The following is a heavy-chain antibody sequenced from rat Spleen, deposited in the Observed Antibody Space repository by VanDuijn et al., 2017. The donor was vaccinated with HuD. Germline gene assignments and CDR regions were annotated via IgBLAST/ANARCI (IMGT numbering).Heavy chain of an antibody. CDR1: GFTFSDYY. CDR2: ISSDGGRN. Sequence: EVQLVESGGGLVQPGRSMKLSCAASGFTFSDYYMAWVRQAPKKGLEWVASISSDGGRNFYRDSVKGRFTISRDNAKSTVHLQMDSLRSEDTATYYCVRQDTSGYANWFGFWGQGTLVTVSS. J-gene: IGHJ3*01. V-gene: IGHV5-25*01. CDR3: VRQDTSGYANWFGF. D-gene: IGHD4-3*01.